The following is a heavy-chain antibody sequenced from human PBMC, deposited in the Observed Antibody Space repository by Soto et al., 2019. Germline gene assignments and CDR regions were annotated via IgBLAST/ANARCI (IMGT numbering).Heavy chain of an antibody. CDR1: GGSTSSDNY. CDR2: IYYSGNT. J-gene: IGHJ4*02. Sequence: SETLSLTCTVSGGSTSSDNYWSWIRQPPGEGLEWIGHIYYSGNTDYNPSLKSRLAISIDTSKNQFSLKLSSVTAADTAVYFCAREGGESSDGLYYFDSWGQGSLVTVSS. CDR3: AREGGESSDGLYYFDS. V-gene: IGHV4-30-4*01. D-gene: IGHD3-16*01.